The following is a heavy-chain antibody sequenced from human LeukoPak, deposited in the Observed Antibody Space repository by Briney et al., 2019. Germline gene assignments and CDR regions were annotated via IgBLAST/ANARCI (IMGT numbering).Heavy chain of an antibody. J-gene: IGHJ3*02. D-gene: IGHD1-26*01. V-gene: IGHV3-30*04. CDR1: GFTFSSYA. CDR2: ISYDGSNK. CDR3: ARKYSGSYSDAFDI. Sequence: PGGSLRLSCAASGFTFSSYAMHWVRQAPGKGLEWVAVISYDGSNKYYADSVKGRFTISRDNSKNTLYLQMNSLRAEDTAVYYCARKYSGSYSDAFDIWGQGTMVTVSS.